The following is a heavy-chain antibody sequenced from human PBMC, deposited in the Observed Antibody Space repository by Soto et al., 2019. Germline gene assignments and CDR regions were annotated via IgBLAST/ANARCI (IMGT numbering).Heavy chain of an antibody. J-gene: IGHJ4*02. CDR1: GFTFRSDA. Sequence: EVQLLESGGGLVQPGGSLRLSCAASGFTFRSDAMTWVRQAPGKGLEWVSVISSSGGSTNYADSVQGRFTISRDSSKNTRFLRMNSLRAEDTAVYYCAKCDSGSCSRLPLWGQGTLVTVSS. D-gene: IGHD1-26*01. V-gene: IGHV3-23*01. CDR2: ISSSGGST. CDR3: AKCDSGSCSRLPL.